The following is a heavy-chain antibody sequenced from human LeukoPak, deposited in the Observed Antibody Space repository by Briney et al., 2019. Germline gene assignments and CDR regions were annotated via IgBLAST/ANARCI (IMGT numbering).Heavy chain of an antibody. J-gene: IGHJ4*02. D-gene: IGHD3-10*01. V-gene: IGHV4-59*12. CDR2: VYYSGST. Sequence: SETLSLTCTVSGGSISSYYWSWIRQPPGKGLEWIGYVYYSGSTNYNPSLKSRVTISVDTSKNQFSLKLSSVTAADTAVYYCARRTPLGITMVRGVSYYFDYWGQGTLVTVSS. CDR1: GGSISSYY. CDR3: ARRTPLGITMVRGVSYYFDY.